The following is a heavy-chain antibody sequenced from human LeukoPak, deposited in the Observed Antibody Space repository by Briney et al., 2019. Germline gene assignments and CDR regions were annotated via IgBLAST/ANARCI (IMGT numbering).Heavy chain of an antibody. Sequence: GGSLRLSCAASGFTFNTYTMNWVRQAPGKGLEWVSSISSGTSYIYYADSVKGRFTISRDNAKNSLYLQMNSLRAEDTAVYYCARAKVRGSGRNYYYMDVWGKGTTVTISS. D-gene: IGHD3-10*01. J-gene: IGHJ6*03. CDR1: GFTFNTYT. CDR2: ISSGTSYI. CDR3: ARAKVRGSGRNYYYMDV. V-gene: IGHV3-21*04.